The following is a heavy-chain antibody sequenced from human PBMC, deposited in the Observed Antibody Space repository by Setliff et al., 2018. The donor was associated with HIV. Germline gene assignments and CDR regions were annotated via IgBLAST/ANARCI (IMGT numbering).Heavy chain of an antibody. V-gene: IGHV3-9*03. CDR3: ARGYSYGYYFDY. D-gene: IGHD5-18*01. J-gene: IGHJ4*02. Sequence: PGGSLRLSCAASGFTFDDYAMHWVRQAPGKGLEWVSGISSNSGSIGYADSVKGRFTISRDNAKNSLYLQMNSLRAEDMALYYCARGYSYGYYFDYWGQGTLVTVSS. CDR1: GFTFDDYA. CDR2: ISSNSGSI.